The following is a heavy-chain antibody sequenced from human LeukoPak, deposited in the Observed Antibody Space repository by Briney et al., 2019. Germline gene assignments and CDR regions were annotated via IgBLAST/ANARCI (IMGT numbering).Heavy chain of an antibody. CDR1: GFTFSSYA. V-gene: IGHV3-23*01. CDR3: AKSLEPTYYYDSSGYYWAFDY. D-gene: IGHD3-22*01. J-gene: IGHJ4*02. CDR2: ISGSGGST. Sequence: GGSLRLSCAASGFTFSSYAMSWVRQAPGKGLEWVSAISGSGGSTYYVDSVKGRFTISRDNSKNTLYLQMNSLRAEDTAVYYCAKSLEPTYYYDSSGYYWAFDYWGQGTLVTVSS.